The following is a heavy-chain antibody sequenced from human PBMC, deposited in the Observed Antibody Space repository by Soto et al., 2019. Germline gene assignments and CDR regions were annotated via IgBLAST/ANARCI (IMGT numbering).Heavy chain of an antibody. Sequence: SETLSLTCTVSGGSISSGDYYWSWIRQPPGKGLEWIGYIYYSGSTYYNPSLKSRLTISVDTSKNQFSLKLSSVTAADTAVYYCAREGGEGNYFDYWGQGTPVTVSS. CDR3: AREGGEGNYFDY. CDR2: IYYSGST. D-gene: IGHD3-16*01. V-gene: IGHV4-30-4*01. CDR1: GGSISSGDYY. J-gene: IGHJ4*02.